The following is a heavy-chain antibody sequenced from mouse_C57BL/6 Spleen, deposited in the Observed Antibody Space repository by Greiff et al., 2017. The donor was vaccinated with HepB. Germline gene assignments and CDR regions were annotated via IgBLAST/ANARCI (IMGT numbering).Heavy chain of an antibody. CDR1: GYTFTDYN. V-gene: IGHV1-18*01. CDR2: INPNNGGT. J-gene: IGHJ3*01. CDR3: AREDTYYYGSSPFAY. D-gene: IGHD1-1*01. Sequence: EVQLQQSGPELVKPGASVKIPCKASGYTFTDYNMDWVKQSHGKSLEWIGDINPNNGGTIYNQKFKGKATLTVDKSSSTAYMELRSLTSEDTAVYYCAREDTYYYGSSPFAYWGQGTLVTVSA.